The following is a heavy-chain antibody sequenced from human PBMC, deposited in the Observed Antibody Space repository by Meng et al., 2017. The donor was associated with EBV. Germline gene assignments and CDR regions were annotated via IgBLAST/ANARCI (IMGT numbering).Heavy chain of an antibody. V-gene: IGHV1-2*06. D-gene: IGHD6-19*01. CDR1: GYTSTGYY. CDR3: ARVGIAVAGTGDY. Sequence: QVRRVPSGAGVKQPGASVTVSCKASGYTSTGYYMHWVRQAPGQGLEWMGRINPNSGGTNYAQKFQGRVTMTRDTSISTAYMELSRLRSDDTAVYYCARVGIAVAGTGDYWGQGTLVTVSS. J-gene: IGHJ4*02. CDR2: INPNSGGT.